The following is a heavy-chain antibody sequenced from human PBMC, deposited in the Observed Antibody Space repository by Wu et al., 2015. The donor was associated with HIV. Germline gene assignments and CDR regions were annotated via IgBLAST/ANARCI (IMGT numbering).Heavy chain of an antibody. Sequence: QVQLEQSGSEVKEPQTSVTMSCKASGYIFSDYYIHWVRQAPGQGLEWVGMTNPNGGRTRFARRLLGRATMSRDTSTSTIKLSLKYLESEDTAVYYCASDPATSHREALYYYYMDIWGKGTTVTVSS. CDR2: TNPNGGRT. CDR3: ASDPATSHREALYYYYMDI. J-gene: IGHJ6*03. D-gene: IGHD1-26*01. V-gene: IGHV1-46*04. CDR1: GYIFSDYY.